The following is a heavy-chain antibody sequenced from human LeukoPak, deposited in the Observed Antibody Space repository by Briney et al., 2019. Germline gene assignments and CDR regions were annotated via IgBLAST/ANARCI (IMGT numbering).Heavy chain of an antibody. CDR2: INSDGTGT. D-gene: IGHD6-13*01. J-gene: IGHJ4*02. V-gene: IGHV3-74*03. CDR3: ARDDLSWYSGIDY. Sequence: PGGSLRLSCEVSGFTFRTYWMHWVRQAPGKGLVWVSYINSDGTGTMYADSVKGRFTVSRDNAKNTLYLQMNGLRAEDTAVYYCARDDLSWYSGIDYWGQGVLVTVSS. CDR1: GFTFRTYW.